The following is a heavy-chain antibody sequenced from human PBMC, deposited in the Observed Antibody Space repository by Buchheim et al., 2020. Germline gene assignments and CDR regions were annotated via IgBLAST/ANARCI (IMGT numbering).Heavy chain of an antibody. Sequence: EVQLVESGGGLVKPGGSLRLSCAASGFTFSTYRMNWVRQAPGKGLELVSSFSIGSSYIDYADSVKGRFTISRDNAKNSLYLQMNSLTADDTAVYYCARDYYDSSGPRGPDYWGQGTL. D-gene: IGHD3-22*01. J-gene: IGHJ4*02. CDR1: GFTFSTYR. CDR2: FSIGSSYI. V-gene: IGHV3-21*02. CDR3: ARDYYDSSGPRGPDY.